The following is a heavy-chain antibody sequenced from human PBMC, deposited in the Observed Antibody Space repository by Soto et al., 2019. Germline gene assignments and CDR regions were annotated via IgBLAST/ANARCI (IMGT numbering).Heavy chain of an antibody. CDR2: ISSSSSYI. D-gene: IGHD3-3*01. Sequence: PGGSLRLSCAASGFTFSSYSMNWVRQAPGKGLEWVSSISSSSSYIYYADSVKGRFTISRDNAKNSLYLQMNSLRAEDTAVYYCARVYRTVLRFLEWSFDYWGQGTLVTVSS. J-gene: IGHJ4*02. CDR3: ARVYRTVLRFLEWSFDY. CDR1: GFTFSSYS. V-gene: IGHV3-21*01.